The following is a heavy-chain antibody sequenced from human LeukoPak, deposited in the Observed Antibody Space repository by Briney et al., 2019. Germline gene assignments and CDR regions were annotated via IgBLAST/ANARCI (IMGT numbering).Heavy chain of an antibody. CDR2: INHNGNVN. J-gene: IGHJ6*02. CDR3: ARGGGLDV. CDR1: GFTFSSYW. V-gene: IGHV3-7*04. Sequence: GGSLSLSCAASGFTFSSYWMNWARQAPGNELEWVASINHNGNVNYYVDSVKGRFTISRDNAKNSLYLQMSNLRAEDTAVYFCARGGGLDVWGQGATVTVSS.